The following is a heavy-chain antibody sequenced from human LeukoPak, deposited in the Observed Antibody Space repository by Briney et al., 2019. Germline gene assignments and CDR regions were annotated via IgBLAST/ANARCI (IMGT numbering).Heavy chain of an antibody. CDR3: ARINFNPDY. D-gene: IGHD1-14*01. J-gene: IGHJ4*02. Sequence: PSETLSLTCAVCGGSFSGYYWSWIRQPPGKGLECIGEINHSGSTNYNPSLKSRVTISVDTSKNQFSLKLSSVTAADTAVYYCARINFNPDYWGQGTLVSVSS. CDR1: GGSFSGYY. V-gene: IGHV4-34*01. CDR2: INHSGST.